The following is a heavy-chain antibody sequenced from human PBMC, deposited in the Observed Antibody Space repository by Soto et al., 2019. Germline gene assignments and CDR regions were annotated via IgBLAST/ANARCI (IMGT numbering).Heavy chain of an antibody. CDR2: ISGSGGST. D-gene: IGHD3-16*01. CDR1: GFTFSSYA. J-gene: IGHJ1*01. CDR3: AKDLSGGRGRNFQH. Sequence: GGSLRLSCAASGFTFSSYAMSWVRQAPGKGLEWVSAISGSGGSTYYADSVKGRFTISRDNSKNTLYLQMNSLRAEDTSVYYCAKDLSGGRGRNFQHWGQGTLVTVSS. V-gene: IGHV3-23*01.